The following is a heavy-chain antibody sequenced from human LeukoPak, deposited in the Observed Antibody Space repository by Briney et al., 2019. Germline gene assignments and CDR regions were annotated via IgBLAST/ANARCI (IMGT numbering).Heavy chain of an antibody. V-gene: IGHV3-30*03. J-gene: IGHJ6*02. D-gene: IGHD3-16*01. CDR3: AAPSRGGVNTNYYGMDV. CDR1: GFTFSSYG. Sequence: SGGSLRLSCAASGFTFSSYGMHWVRQAPGKGLEWVAVISYDGSSKYYADSVKGRFTISRDNSKNTLYLQMNSLRAEDTAVYYCAAPSRGGVNTNYYGMDVWGQGTTVTVSS. CDR2: ISYDGSSK.